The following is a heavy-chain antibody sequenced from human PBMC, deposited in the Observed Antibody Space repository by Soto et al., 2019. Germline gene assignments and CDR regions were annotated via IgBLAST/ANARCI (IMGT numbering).Heavy chain of an antibody. Sequence: SETLSLTCAVYGGSISGYYWSWIRQPPGKGLEWIGEINHSGSTNYNPSLKSRVTISVDTSKNQFSLKLSSVTAADTAVYYCARRGHYYGSGSYYTGLDYYYYYMDVWGKGTTVTVSS. CDR2: INHSGST. D-gene: IGHD3-10*01. V-gene: IGHV4-34*01. J-gene: IGHJ6*03. CDR3: ARRGHYYGSGSYYTGLDYYYYYMDV. CDR1: GGSISGYY.